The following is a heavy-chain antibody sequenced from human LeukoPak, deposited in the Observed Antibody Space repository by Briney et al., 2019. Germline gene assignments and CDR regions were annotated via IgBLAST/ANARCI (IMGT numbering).Heavy chain of an antibody. V-gene: IGHV1-24*01. J-gene: IGHJ1*01. CDR1: GYTLTELS. CDR2: FDPEDGET. Sequence: ASVTVSCTVSGYTLTELSMHWVRQAPGKGLEWMGGFDPEDGETIYAQKFQGRVTMTEDTSTDTAYMELSSLRSEGTAVYYCATYPWFGELLYGYFQHWGQGTLVTVSS. CDR3: ATYPWFGELLYGYFQH. D-gene: IGHD3-10*01.